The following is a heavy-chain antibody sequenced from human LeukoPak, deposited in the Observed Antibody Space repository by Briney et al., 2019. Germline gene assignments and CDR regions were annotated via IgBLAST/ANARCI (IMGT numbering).Heavy chain of an antibody. V-gene: IGHV1-69*01. CDR1: GGTFSSYA. CDR2: IIPIFGTA. CDR3: ARADCSGGSCYRYYYYSMDV. Sequence: SVKVSCKASGGTFSSYAISWVRQAPGQGLEWMGGIIPIFGTANYAQKFQGRVTITADESTSTAYMELSSLRSEDTAVYYCARADCSGGSCYRYYYYSMDVWGKGTTVTVSS. D-gene: IGHD2-15*01. J-gene: IGHJ6*04.